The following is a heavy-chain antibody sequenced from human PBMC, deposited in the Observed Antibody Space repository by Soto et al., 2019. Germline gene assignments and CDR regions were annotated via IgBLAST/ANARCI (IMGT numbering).Heavy chain of an antibody. D-gene: IGHD1-26*01. CDR1: GDNVSASNAA. J-gene: IGHJ6*02. CDR3: ATDPCVSLGTAHHYCYGVDV. Sequence: VQLLQSGPGLVKPSQILSLTCVISGDNVSASNAAWNWIRQSPSRGLEWLGRTYYRSKCPNDYPPPVKSRIIIKPDPSLNRFSLLLSSVTPEDTAVYYCATDPCVSLGTAHHYCYGVDVWGPGPTVTVSS. V-gene: IGHV6-1*01. CDR2: TYYRSKCPN.